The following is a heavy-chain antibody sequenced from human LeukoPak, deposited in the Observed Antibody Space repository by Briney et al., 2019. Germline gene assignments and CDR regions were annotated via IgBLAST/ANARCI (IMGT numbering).Heavy chain of an antibody. CDR1: GFTFSSYG. V-gene: IGHV3-30*18. CDR2: ISYDGSNK. D-gene: IGHD6-6*01. Sequence: GGSLRLSCAASGFTFSSYGMHWVRQAPGKGLEWVAVISYDGSNKYYADSVKGPFTISRDNSKDTLYLQMNSLRAEDTAVYYCANTHSSSKAYGMDVWGQGTTVTVSS. J-gene: IGHJ6*02. CDR3: ANTHSSSKAYGMDV.